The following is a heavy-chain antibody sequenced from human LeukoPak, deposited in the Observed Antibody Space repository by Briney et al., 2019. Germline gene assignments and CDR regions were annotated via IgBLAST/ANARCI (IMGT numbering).Heavy chain of an antibody. D-gene: IGHD3-10*01. J-gene: IGHJ4*02. CDR1: GGSISSSSYY. V-gene: IGHV4-61*02. Sequence: PSETLSLTCTVSGGSISSSSYYWSWIRQPVGRGLEWIVRIYTSGSTNYNPSLKSRVTMSVDTSKNQFSLKLSSVTAADTAVYYCARGAYGSGKGYDYWGQGTLVTVSS. CDR3: ARGAYGSGKGYDY. CDR2: IYTSGST.